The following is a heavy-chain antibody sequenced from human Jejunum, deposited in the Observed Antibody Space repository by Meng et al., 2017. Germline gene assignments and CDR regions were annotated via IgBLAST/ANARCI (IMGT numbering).Heavy chain of an antibody. CDR2: LSESGGSA. V-gene: IGHV3-23*01. D-gene: IGHD6-13*01. CDR1: GFTFRSYA. CDR3: AIDSSIGSAGRLC. Sequence: GESLKISCAGSGFTFRSYAMSWVRQAPGKRLEWVSLLSESGGSADYADSVKGRFSISRDNSKNTLFLQLNSLRAEDTAIYYCAIDSSIGSAGRLCWGQGTKVTVSS. J-gene: IGHJ4*02.